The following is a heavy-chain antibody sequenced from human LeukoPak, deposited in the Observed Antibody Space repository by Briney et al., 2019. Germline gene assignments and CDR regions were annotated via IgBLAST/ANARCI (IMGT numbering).Heavy chain of an antibody. CDR1: GGSFSGYY. CDR2: INHSGST. V-gene: IGHV4-34*01. CDR3: ARLGSRWGQMYYYDSSGYYYYFDY. Sequence: SETLSLTCAVYGGSFSGYYWSWIRQPPGKGLEWIGEINHSGSTNYNPSLKSRVTISVDTSKNQFSLKLSSVTAADTAVYYCARLGSRWGQMYYYDSSGYYYYFDYWGQGTLVTVSS. D-gene: IGHD3-22*01. J-gene: IGHJ4*02.